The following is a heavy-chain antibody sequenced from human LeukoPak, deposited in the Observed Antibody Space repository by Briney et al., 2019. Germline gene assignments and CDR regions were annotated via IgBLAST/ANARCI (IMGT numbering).Heavy chain of an antibody. V-gene: IGHV4-34*01. Sequence: SETLSLTCAVYGGSFSGYYWSWIRQPPGKGLEWIGEINHSGSTNYNPSLKSRVTISVDTSKNQFSLKLSSVTAADTAVYYCARARITMVRGAPPDYWGKGTLVTVSS. CDR2: INHSGST. CDR1: GGSFSGYY. D-gene: IGHD3-10*01. J-gene: IGHJ4*02. CDR3: ARARITMVRGAPPDY.